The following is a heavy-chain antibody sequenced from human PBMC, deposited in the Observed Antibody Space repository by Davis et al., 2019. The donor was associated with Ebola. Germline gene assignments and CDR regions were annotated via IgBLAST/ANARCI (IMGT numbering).Heavy chain of an antibody. D-gene: IGHD3-22*01. CDR3: ARGPMIVVVIASTDDAFDI. CDR2: ISYDGSNK. V-gene: IGHV3-30*04. Sequence: GGSLRLSCAASGFTFSGSAMHWVRQAPGKGLEWVAVISYDGSNKYYADSVKGRFTISRDNSKNTLYLQMNSLRAEDTAVYYCARGPMIVVVIASTDDAFDIWGQGTMVTVSS. CDR1: GFTFSGSA. J-gene: IGHJ3*02.